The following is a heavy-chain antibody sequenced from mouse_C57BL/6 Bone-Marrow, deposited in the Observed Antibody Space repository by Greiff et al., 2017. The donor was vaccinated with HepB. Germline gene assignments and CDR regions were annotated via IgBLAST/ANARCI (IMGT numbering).Heavy chain of an antibody. J-gene: IGHJ1*03. V-gene: IGHV1-22*01. CDR2: INPNNGGT. Sequence: VQLKESGPELVKPGASVKMSCKASGYTFTDYNMHWVKQSHGKSLEWIGYINPNNGGTSYNQKFKGKATLTVNKSSSTAYMELRSLTSEDSAVYYCARDYGHWYFDVWGTGTTVTVSS. CDR1: GYTFTDYN. D-gene: IGHD1-1*01. CDR3: ARDYGHWYFDV.